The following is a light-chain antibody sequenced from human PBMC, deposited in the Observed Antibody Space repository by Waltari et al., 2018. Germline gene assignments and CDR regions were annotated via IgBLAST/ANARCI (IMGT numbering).Light chain of an antibody. CDR2: YAN. Sequence: IQMSQSPSSLSASVGDRVTITCRASQGISSYLNWYQQKPGKAPNLLIYYANSLASGVPSRCSGSGSGTEFTLTISSLQPEDVATYCCQQGNSYPLTFGGGTKVEIK. J-gene: IGKJ4*01. CDR3: QQGNSYPLT. CDR1: QGISSY. V-gene: IGKV1-13*02.